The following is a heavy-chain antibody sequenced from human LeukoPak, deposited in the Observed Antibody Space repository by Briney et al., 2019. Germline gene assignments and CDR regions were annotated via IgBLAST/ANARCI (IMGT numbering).Heavy chain of an antibody. CDR1: GEFFGGSY. Sequence: SSETLSLTCTVHGEFFGGSYWNWIRQSPGKGLEWIGEINHSGNTNYNPSLKSRVTISVDTSQKQFSLRLSSVTAADTAIYYCARGGYYGSGNDFRFDPWGQGTLVTVSS. J-gene: IGHJ5*02. D-gene: IGHD3-10*01. V-gene: IGHV4-34*01. CDR2: INHSGNT. CDR3: ARGGYYGSGNDFRFDP.